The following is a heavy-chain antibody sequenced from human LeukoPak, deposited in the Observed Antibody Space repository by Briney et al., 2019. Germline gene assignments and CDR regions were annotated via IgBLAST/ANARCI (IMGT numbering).Heavy chain of an antibody. V-gene: IGHV4-4*07. CDR3: SRGGANDL. J-gene: IGHJ5*02. CDR2: IFTSGST. CDR1: GGSISSDY. D-gene: IGHD4/OR15-4a*01. Sequence: SETLSLTCTVSGGSISSDYWSWIRQPAGKGLEWIGRIFTSGSTSYNPSFKSRVTMSLDTSKNQFSLKLSSVTAADTAVYFCSRGGANDLWGQGTLVTVSS.